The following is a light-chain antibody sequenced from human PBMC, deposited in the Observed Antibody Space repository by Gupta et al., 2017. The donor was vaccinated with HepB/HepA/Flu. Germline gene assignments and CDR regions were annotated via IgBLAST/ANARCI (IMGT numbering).Light chain of an antibody. CDR3: QQRNTIPFN. V-gene: IGKV1-39*01. J-gene: IGKJ3*01. Sequence: DIQMTQSPSSLSTSVGNRVTITCRASQNIITHLNWYQQKPGKAPKLLIYAASSLQTGVPSRFSGSGSGTDFTLTISSLQPEDFATYYCQQRNTIPFNFGPGTKMDIE. CDR2: AAS. CDR1: QNIITH.